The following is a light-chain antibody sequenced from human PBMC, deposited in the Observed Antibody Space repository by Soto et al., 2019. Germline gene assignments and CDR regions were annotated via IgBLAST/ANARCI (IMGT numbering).Light chain of an antibody. V-gene: IGLV2-8*01. Sequence: QSSLTQKPSASGISGPSVTISSTGSSRAISGANHVAWHRRRPRKALILVIFDINTRPSGVPDRFSASKFGATASMTVSGLQTEDEAHYSSFTAGCDDNYVCGTGTKVTV. CDR3: FTAGCDDNYV. CDR1: SRAISGANH. J-gene: IGLJ1*01. CDR2: DIN.